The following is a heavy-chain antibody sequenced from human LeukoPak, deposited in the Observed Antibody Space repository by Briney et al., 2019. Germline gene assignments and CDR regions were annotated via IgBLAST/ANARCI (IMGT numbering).Heavy chain of an antibody. Sequence: SETLSLTCAVYGGSFSGYYWSWIRQPPGKGLEWIGEINHSGSTNYNPSLKSRVTISVDTSKNQFSLKLSSVTAADTAVYYCARVGSVRARQVDYWGQGTLVTVSS. D-gene: IGHD3-10*01. J-gene: IGHJ4*02. CDR2: INHSGST. CDR1: GGSFSGYY. V-gene: IGHV4-34*01. CDR3: ARVGSVRARQVDY.